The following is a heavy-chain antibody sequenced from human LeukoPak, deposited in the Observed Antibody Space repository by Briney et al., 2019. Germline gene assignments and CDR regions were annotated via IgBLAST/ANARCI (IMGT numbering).Heavy chain of an antibody. CDR2: IYYSGST. CDR1: GGSISSDY. D-gene: IGHD3-22*01. CDR3: ARETYYSESSDYFALYYFDY. Sequence: SETLSLTCTVSGGSISSDYWSWIRQPPGKGLEWIGFIYYSGSTNYNPSLKSRVTISVDTSKNQFSLKLSSVTAADMALYYCARETYYSESSDYFALYYFDYWGQGTLVTVSS. V-gene: IGHV4-59*01. J-gene: IGHJ4*02.